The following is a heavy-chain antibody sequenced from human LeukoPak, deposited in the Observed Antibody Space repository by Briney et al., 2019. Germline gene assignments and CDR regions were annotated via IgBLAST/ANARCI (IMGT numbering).Heavy chain of an antibody. V-gene: IGHV3-74*01. CDR2: INSDGSST. Sequence: GGSLRLSCAASGFTFSSYWMHWVRQAPGKGLVWVSRINSDGSSTSYADSVKGGFTISRDNAKNTLYLQMNSLSAEDTAVYYCARGPRDYSNYYYYGMDVWGQGTTVTVSS. J-gene: IGHJ6*02. CDR1: GFTFSSYW. CDR3: ARGPRDYSNYYYYGMDV. D-gene: IGHD4-11*01.